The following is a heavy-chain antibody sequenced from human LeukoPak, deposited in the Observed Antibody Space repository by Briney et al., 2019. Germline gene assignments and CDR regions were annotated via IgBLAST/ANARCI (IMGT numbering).Heavy chain of an antibody. D-gene: IGHD2-15*01. CDR2: VSDSGSSA. Sequence: TGGSLRLSCAASGFTFRNYGMSWVRQAPGKGLEWVSVVSDSGSSAYYADSVKGRFTISRDNSKNTLYLQMNSLRAEDTAVYYFAPDLRGAAWSLDYWGQGTLVTVSS. V-gene: IGHV3-23*01. CDR1: GFTFRNYG. J-gene: IGHJ4*02. CDR3: APDLRGAAWSLDY.